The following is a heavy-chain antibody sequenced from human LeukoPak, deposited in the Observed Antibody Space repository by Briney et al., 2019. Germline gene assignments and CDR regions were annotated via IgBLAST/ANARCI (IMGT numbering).Heavy chain of an antibody. J-gene: IGHJ4*02. CDR1: GYTFSRYW. D-gene: IGHD3-10*01. CDR3: ARDVGRGFDY. V-gene: IGHV3-7*01. Sequence: GGSLRLSCAASGYTFSRYWMTWVRQAPGKGLEWVANVNEGGSDKYYVGSVKGRFTISRDNAKNSLYLQMNSLRVEDTAVYYCARDVGRGFDYWGQGTLVTVSS. CDR2: VNEGGSDK.